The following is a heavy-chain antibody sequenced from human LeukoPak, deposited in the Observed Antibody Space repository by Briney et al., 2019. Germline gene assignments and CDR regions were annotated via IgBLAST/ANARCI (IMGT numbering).Heavy chain of an antibody. J-gene: IGHJ4*02. Sequence: GGSLRLSCAASGLSFSFYAMSWVRQAPGKGLEWVSSISGGGAGTYYADSVRGRFTISRDNSKNTLYLQMNSLRAEDTALYYCAKDFVRYNIQFDYWGQGALVTISS. V-gene: IGHV3-23*01. D-gene: IGHD1-1*01. CDR1: GLSFSFYA. CDR3: AKDFVRYNIQFDY. CDR2: ISGGGAGT.